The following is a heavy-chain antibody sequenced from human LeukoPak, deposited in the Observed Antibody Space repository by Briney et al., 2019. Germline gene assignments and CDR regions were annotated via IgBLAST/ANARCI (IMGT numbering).Heavy chain of an antibody. D-gene: IGHD3-10*01. J-gene: IGHJ1*01. CDR1: GYIFSTYR. CDR2: IYPGDSDT. V-gene: IGHV5-51*01. Sequence: GESLRISCKASGYIFSTYRLARVRHMPGKGLEWMGVIYPGDSDTTYSPSLQGQVTISVDTSLTTVYLQWSSLRPSDTAIYYCARRRYYGSGDFDLWGQGTLVTVSS. CDR3: ARRRYYGSGDFDL.